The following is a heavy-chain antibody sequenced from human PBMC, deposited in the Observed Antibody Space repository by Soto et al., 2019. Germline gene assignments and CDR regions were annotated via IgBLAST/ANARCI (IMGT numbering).Heavy chain of an antibody. V-gene: IGHV1-69*04. Sequence: ASVKVSCKASGGTFSSYTISWVRQAPGQGLEWMGRIIPILGIANYAQKFQGRVTITADKSTSTAYMELSSLRSEDTAVYYCAREEFEYSGYDDRFDPWGQGTLVTVSS. CDR3: AREEFEYSGYDDRFDP. CDR1: GGTFSSYT. D-gene: IGHD5-12*01. CDR2: IIPILGIA. J-gene: IGHJ5*02.